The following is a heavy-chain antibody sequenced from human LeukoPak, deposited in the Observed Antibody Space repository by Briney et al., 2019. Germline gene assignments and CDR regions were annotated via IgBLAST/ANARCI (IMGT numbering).Heavy chain of an antibody. V-gene: IGHV1-18*04. CDR2: ISAYNGNT. D-gene: IGHD3-10*01. Sequence: ASVKVSCKASGYTLTGYYMHWVRQAPGQGLEWMGWISAYNGNTNYAQKLQGRVTMTTDTSTSTAYMELRSLRSDDTAVYYCARGTAVLLWFSYWGQGTLVTVSS. CDR1: GYTLTGYY. CDR3: ARGTAVLLWFSY. J-gene: IGHJ4*02.